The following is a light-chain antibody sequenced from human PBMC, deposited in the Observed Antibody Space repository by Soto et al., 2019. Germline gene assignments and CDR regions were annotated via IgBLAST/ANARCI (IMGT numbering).Light chain of an antibody. V-gene: IGLV8-61*01. CDR3: VLYMGLGISV. J-gene: IGLJ2*01. CDR2: NTN. CDR1: SGSVSSNHY. Sequence: QAVVTQEPSFSVSPGGTVTLTCGLTSGSVSSNHYPSWYQQTPGQAPRTLIYNTNTRASGVPDRFSGSILGNMAALTITGAQAEDESDYYCVLYMGLGISVFGGGTKLTVL.